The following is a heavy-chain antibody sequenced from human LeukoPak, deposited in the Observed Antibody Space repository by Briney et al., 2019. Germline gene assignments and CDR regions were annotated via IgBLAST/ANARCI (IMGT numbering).Heavy chain of an antibody. V-gene: IGHV3-30*02. CDR3: TKEYYDSSDYLKYFHS. J-gene: IGHJ1*01. CDR2: IGYDGGNK. D-gene: IGHD3-22*01. Sequence: PGGSLRPSCAASGFSFTNSGMHWVRQAPGKGLEWVAFIGYDGGNKYYADSVKGRFTISREISKNTLYLQMNSLRAEDTAVYYCTKEYYDSSDYLKYFHSWGQGTLVTVSS. CDR1: GFSFTNSG.